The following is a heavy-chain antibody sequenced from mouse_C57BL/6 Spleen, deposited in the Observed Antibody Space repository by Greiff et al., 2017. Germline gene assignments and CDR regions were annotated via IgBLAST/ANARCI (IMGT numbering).Heavy chain of an antibody. CDR2: ISYDGSN. V-gene: IGHV3-6*01. J-gene: IGHJ1*03. CDR3: ARGSYSNSLTVNFDV. Sequence: EVKLMESGPGLVKPSQSLSLTCSVTGYSITSGYYWNWIRQFSGNKLEWMGYISYDGSNNYNPSLKNRTSITRDTSKNQLLLKLNSVTTEDTATSDCARGSYSNSLTVNFDVWGTGTTVTVSS. D-gene: IGHD6-1*01. CDR1: GYSITSGYY.